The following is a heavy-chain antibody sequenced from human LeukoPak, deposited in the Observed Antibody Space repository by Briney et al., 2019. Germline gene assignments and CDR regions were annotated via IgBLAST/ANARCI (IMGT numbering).Heavy chain of an antibody. V-gene: IGHV4-34*01. J-gene: IGHJ4*02. CDR2: INHSGST. CDR1: GGSFSGYY. Sequence: SETLSLTCAVYGGSFSGYYWSWIRQPPGKGLEWIGEINHSGSTNYNPSLKSRVTISVDTSKNQFSLKLSSVTAADTAVYYCARGSKYYDILGWGQGTLVTVST. D-gene: IGHD3-9*01. CDR3: ARGSKYYDILG.